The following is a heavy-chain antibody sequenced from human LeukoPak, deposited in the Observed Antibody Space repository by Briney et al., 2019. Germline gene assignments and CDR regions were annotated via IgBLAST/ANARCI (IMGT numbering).Heavy chain of an antibody. J-gene: IGHJ6*04. D-gene: IGHD5-18*01. Sequence: ASVKVSCKASGYTLTRYAMHWVRQAPGQRLEWMGWINAGNGNTKYSQKFQGRVTITRDTSASTAYMELSSLRSEDTAVYYCAREPAMGPYYYYGMDVWGKGATVTVSS. CDR1: GYTLTRYA. V-gene: IGHV1-3*01. CDR2: INAGNGNT. CDR3: AREPAMGPYYYYGMDV.